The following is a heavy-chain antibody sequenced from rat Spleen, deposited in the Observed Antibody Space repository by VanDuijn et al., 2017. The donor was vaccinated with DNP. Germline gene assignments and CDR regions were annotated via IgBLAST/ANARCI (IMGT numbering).Heavy chain of an antibody. CDR2: ISYEGSNT. D-gene: IGHD1-3*01. CDR1: GFTFSDYY. Sequence: EVQLVESRGGLAQPGRSLKLSCAASGFTFSDYYMTWVRQAPKKGLESVASISYEGSNTYYGDSVKGRFTIPRDNAKSTLYLQMNSLGSEYTATYHCIRHSGSDTPFAFWGQGTLVTVSS. V-gene: IGHV5-22*01. J-gene: IGHJ3*01. CDR3: IRHSGSDTPFAF.